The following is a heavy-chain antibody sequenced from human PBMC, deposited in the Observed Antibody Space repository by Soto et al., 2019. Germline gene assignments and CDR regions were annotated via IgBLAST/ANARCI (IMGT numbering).Heavy chain of an antibody. V-gene: IGHV3-33*01. Sequence: GGSLRLSCAASGFTFSSYGMHWVRQAPGKGLEWVAVIWYDGSNKYYADSVKGRFTISRDNSKNTLYLQMNSLRAEDTAVYYCARGRVDYSKYYYYYGMDVWGQGTTVTVSS. CDR3: ARGRVDYSKYYYYYGMDV. D-gene: IGHD4-4*01. CDR1: GFTFSSYG. CDR2: IWYDGSNK. J-gene: IGHJ6*02.